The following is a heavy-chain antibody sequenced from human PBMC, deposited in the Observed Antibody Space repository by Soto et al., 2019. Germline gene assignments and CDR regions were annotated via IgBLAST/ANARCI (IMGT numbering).Heavy chain of an antibody. CDR3: AKDQRGYSGYGVLNY. CDR1: GFTFSSYG. D-gene: IGHD5-12*01. CDR2: ISYDGSNK. J-gene: IGHJ4*02. Sequence: PGGSLRLSCAASGFTFSSYGMHWVRQAPGKGLEWVAVISYDGSNKYYADSVKGRFTISRDNSKNTLYLQMNSLRAEDTAVYYCAKDQRGYSGYGVLNYWGQGTLVTVSS. V-gene: IGHV3-30*18.